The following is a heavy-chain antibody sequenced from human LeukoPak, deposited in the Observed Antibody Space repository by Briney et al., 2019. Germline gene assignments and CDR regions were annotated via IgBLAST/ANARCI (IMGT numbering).Heavy chain of an antibody. V-gene: IGHV4-59*12. D-gene: IGHD3-10*01. J-gene: IGHJ3*02. CDR1: GGSISSYY. CDR2: IYYSGST. Sequence: SETLSLTCTVSGGSISSYYWSWIRQPPGKGLEWIGYIYYSGSTNYNPSLKSRVTISVDTSKNQFSLKLSSVTAADTAVYYCARDPGLLWFGELLSFAFDIWGQGTMVTVSS. CDR3: ARDPGLLWFGELLSFAFDI.